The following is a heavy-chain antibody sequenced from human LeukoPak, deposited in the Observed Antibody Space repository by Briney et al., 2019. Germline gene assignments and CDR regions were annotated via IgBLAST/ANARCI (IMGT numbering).Heavy chain of an antibody. J-gene: IGHJ4*02. Sequence: GGSLRLSCAASGFTVSSNYMSWVRQAPGKGLEWVSAIYSGASTYYADSVKGRFTISRDNSKNTLYLQMNSLRAEDTAVYDCARGNWNYPFDYWGQGTLVTVSS. V-gene: IGHV3-53*01. CDR3: ARGNWNYPFDY. CDR2: IYSGAST. D-gene: IGHD1-7*01. CDR1: GFTVSSNY.